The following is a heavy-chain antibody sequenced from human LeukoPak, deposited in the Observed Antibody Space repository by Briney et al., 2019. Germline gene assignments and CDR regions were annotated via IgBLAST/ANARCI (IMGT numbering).Heavy chain of an antibody. CDR3: ARGLGDYYDTGDFYYAVPAH. J-gene: IGHJ4*02. V-gene: IGHV1-8*01. CDR2: MNPNSGDT. CDR1: GYTFTTYD. Sequence: ASVKVSCTASGYTFTTYDIPWVRQATGQGLEWMGWMNPNSGDTAYAQKFQGRVAMTRDTSINTAYMELSNLRSEDTAVYYCARGLGDYYDTGDFYYAVPAHWGQGTLVTVSS. D-gene: IGHD3-22*01.